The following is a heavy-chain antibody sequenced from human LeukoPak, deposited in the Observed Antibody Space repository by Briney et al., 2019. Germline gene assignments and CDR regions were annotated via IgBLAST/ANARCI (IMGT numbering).Heavy chain of an antibody. CDR3: ARASHYDYVWGSYLSYYYYVDV. Sequence: GASVKVSCKASGYTFTGYYMHWVRQAPGQGLEWMGRINPNSGGTNYAQKFQGRVTMTRDTSISTAYMELSRLRSDDTAVYYCARASHYDYVWGSYLSYYYYVDVWGKGTTVTVSS. V-gene: IGHV1-2*06. CDR2: INPNSGGT. CDR1: GYTFTGYY. D-gene: IGHD3-16*02. J-gene: IGHJ6*03.